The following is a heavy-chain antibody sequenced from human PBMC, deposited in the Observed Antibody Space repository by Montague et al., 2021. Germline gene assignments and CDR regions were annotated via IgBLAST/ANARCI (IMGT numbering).Heavy chain of an antibody. Sequence: SETLSLTCIVSSGSISTFSWDWNRQPPAKALEWIGLLHDYGDTYYNPSLPSRLTFSLDTTRNQFFLRLSSVAAADTAASYCERRGRPMGLYHFDYWGQGTLVTVSS. D-gene: IGHD2-8*01. CDR2: LHDYGDT. CDR3: ERRGRPMGLYHFDY. CDR1: SGSISTFS. V-gene: IGHV4-59*03. J-gene: IGHJ4*02.